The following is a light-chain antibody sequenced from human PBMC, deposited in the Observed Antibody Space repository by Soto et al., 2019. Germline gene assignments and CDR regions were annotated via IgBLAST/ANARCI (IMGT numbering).Light chain of an antibody. Sequence: EIVLTQSPATLSLSPGERATLSCRASQSVSTYLAWYQQKPGQAPMLLIYDASNRATGIPARFSGSGSGTDFTLNISSLEPEDFAVYYCQQRSNWPPTWTFGQGTKVEIK. CDR2: DAS. J-gene: IGKJ1*01. CDR3: QQRSNWPPTWT. CDR1: QSVSTY. V-gene: IGKV3-11*01.